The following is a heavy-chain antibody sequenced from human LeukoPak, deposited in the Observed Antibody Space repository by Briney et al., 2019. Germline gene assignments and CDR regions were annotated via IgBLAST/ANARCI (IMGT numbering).Heavy chain of an antibody. J-gene: IGHJ4*02. CDR2: IIPIFGTA. Sequence: SVKVPCKASGGTFSSYAISWVRQAPGQGLEWMGGIIPIFGTANYAQKFQGRVTITADESTSTAYMELSRLRSEDTAVYYCAREGRRDGYNLPFDYWGQGTLVTASS. D-gene: IGHD5-24*01. CDR1: GGTFSSYA. CDR3: AREGRRDGYNLPFDY. V-gene: IGHV1-69*13.